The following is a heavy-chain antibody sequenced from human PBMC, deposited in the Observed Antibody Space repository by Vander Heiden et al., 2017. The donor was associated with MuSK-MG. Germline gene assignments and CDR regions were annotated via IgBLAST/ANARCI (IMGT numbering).Heavy chain of an antibody. Sequence: EVQLVQSGAEVKKPGESLKISCKGSGYSFTSYWIGWVRQMPGKGLEWMGIIYPGDSDTRYSPSFQGQVTISADKSISTADLKWSSMKASETAMYYCAIQDNSGYRKDWYFDYWGQGTMVTVFS. V-gene: IGHV5-51*01. D-gene: IGHD3-22*01. J-gene: IGHJ4*02. CDR2: IYPGDSDT. CDR3: AIQDNSGYRKDWYFDY. CDR1: GYSFTSYW.